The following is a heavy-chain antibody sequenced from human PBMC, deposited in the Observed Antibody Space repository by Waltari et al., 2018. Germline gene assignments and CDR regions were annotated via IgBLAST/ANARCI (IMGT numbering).Heavy chain of an antibody. CDR3: ARDLGTGYFDY. CDR2: IRSSGSTI. Sequence: QVQLVESGGGLVKPGGSLRLSCAASGFTFSDYYMSWIRQAPGNGVEGVSYIRSSGSTIYYADSVKGRFTIARDNAKNSLYRQMNSLRAEDTAVYYCARDLGTGYFDYWGQGTLVTVSS. V-gene: IGHV3-11*04. D-gene: IGHD1-1*01. CDR1: GFTFSDYY. J-gene: IGHJ4*02.